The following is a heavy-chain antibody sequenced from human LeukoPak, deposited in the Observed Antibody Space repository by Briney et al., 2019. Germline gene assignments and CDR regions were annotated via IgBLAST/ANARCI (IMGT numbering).Heavy chain of an antibody. CDR3: ARQIASAGTAGFDF. CDR2: IYSTGST. D-gene: IGHD6-13*01. J-gene: IGHJ4*02. CDR1: GGSISSYY. V-gene: IGHV4-4*07. Sequence: PSETLSLTCTVSGGSISSYYWSWIRQPAGKGLEWIGRIYSTGSTNYNPSLKSRITMSVDTSKNQFSLRLRSVTAADTAVYYCARQIASAGTAGFDFWGQGALVTVSS.